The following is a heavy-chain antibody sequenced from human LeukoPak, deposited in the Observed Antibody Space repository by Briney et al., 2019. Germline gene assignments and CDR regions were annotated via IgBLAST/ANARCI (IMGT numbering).Heavy chain of an antibody. CDR2: IKEDGSAK. CDR3: ARDYDYFSGHNLDACDI. V-gene: IGHV3-7*01. D-gene: IGHD2-15*01. J-gene: IGHJ3*02. Sequence: GGSLRLSCADSGLSFSSYWMTWVRQAPGKGLEWVANIKEDGSAKSYVDSVKGRFTISRDNAKNSLYLQMNSLRVEDTAVYYCARDYDYFSGHNLDACDIWGQGTTVIVSS. CDR1: GLSFSSYW.